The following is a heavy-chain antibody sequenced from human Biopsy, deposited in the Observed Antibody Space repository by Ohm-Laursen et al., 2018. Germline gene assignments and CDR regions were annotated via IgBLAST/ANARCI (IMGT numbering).Heavy chain of an antibody. J-gene: IGHJ4*02. CDR3: VLASFDY. CDR1: GYSFTKYY. Sequence: ASVKVSCKASGYSFTKYYINWVRQATGQGLEWMGWMNPDSGNTGYAQNFQGRVTMTRNTSISTAYMELSSLRSEDTAVYYCVLASFDYWGQGTLVTVPS. V-gene: IGHV1-8*01. CDR2: MNPDSGNT.